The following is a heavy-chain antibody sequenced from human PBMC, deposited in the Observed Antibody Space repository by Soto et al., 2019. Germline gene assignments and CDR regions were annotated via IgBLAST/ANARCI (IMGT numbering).Heavy chain of an antibody. CDR2: IYYDGGT. Sequence: SETLSLTCTVSGGSISSGDHYWSWIRQPPGKGLEWIGYIYYDGGTYYNPSIKSRVTISLDTSKNQFSLELSSVMAADTAVYYCARDSFNYYYGMDVWGQGTSVTVSS. J-gene: IGHJ6*02. CDR3: ARDSFNYYYGMDV. CDR1: GGSISSGDHY. V-gene: IGHV4-30-4*01.